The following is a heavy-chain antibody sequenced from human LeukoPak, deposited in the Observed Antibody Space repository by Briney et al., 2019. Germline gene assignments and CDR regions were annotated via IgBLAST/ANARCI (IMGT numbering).Heavy chain of an antibody. J-gene: IGHJ6*02. CDR2: INHSGST. CDR3: ARAPSWYSSGWYGALGMDV. Sequence: PSETLSLTCAVYVGSVSGYYWSWIRQPPGKGLEWIGEINHSGSTNYNPSLKSRVTISVDTSKNQFSLKLSSVTAADTAVYYCARAPSWYSSGWYGALGMDVWGQGPTVTVSS. CDR1: VGSVSGYY. D-gene: IGHD6-19*01. V-gene: IGHV4-34*01.